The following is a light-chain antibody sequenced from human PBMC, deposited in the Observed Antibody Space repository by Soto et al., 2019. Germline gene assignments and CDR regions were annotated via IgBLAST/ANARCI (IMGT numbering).Light chain of an antibody. J-gene: IGKJ1*01. CDR2: GAS. CDR1: QNVSSN. V-gene: IGKV3-15*01. CDR3: QQYNNWPPWT. Sequence: EIVMTQSPATLSVSPGVRATLSCRASQNVSSNLAWYQQKPGQAPRLLIYGASTRATGIPARFSGSGSGTEFTLTISSLQSEDFAVYYCQQYNNWPPWTFGQGTKVEIK.